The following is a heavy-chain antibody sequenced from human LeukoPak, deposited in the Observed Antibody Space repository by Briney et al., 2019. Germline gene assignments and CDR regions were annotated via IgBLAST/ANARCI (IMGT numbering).Heavy chain of an antibody. Sequence: GGPLRLSCAASGFTFSSHWMHWVRQAPEKGLVGVSHINADGSGTYYAASVKGRFTISRDNSKNTLYLQMSSLRAEDTAVYYCAKEQVAEDYWGQGTLVTVSS. CDR2: INADGSGT. CDR3: AKEQVAEDY. CDR1: GFTFSSHW. J-gene: IGHJ4*02. D-gene: IGHD5-12*01. V-gene: IGHV3-74*01.